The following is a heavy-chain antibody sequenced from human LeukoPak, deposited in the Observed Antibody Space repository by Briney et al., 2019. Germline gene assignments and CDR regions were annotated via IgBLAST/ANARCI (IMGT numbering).Heavy chain of an antibody. CDR2: INSDGSST. D-gene: IGHD6-13*01. J-gene: IGHJ4*02. CDR3: AKAWSGYSSRSPTGY. Sequence: GGSLRLSCAASGFTFSSYWMHWVRQAPGKGLVWVSRINSDGSSTSYADSVKGRFTISRDNAKNTLYLQMNSLRAEDTAVYYCAKAWSGYSSRSPTGYWGQGTLVTVSS. V-gene: IGHV3-74*01. CDR1: GFTFSSYW.